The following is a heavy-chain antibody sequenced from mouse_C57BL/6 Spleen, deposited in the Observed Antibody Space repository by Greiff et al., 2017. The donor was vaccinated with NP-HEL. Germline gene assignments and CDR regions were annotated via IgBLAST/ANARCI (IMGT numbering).Heavy chain of an antibody. Sequence: EVMLVESGGGLVKPGGSLKLSCAASGFTFSDYGMHWVRQAPEKGLEWVAYISSGSSTIYYADTVKGRFTISRDNAKNTLFLQMTSLRSEDTAMYYCARSPNYYGSSYDAMDYWGQGTSVTVSS. CDR1: GFTFSDYG. D-gene: IGHD1-1*01. CDR3: ARSPNYYGSSYDAMDY. J-gene: IGHJ4*01. CDR2: ISSGSSTI. V-gene: IGHV5-17*01.